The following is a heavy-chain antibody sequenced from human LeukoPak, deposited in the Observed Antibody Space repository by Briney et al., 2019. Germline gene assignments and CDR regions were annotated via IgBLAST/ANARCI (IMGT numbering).Heavy chain of an antibody. CDR2: IFTSGST. Sequence: KPSENLSPTCPVPGGSINNYYWGWNRQPAREGLGWDGRIFTSGSTNYNASLKSRVTMSVDTSKNQFSLKLRSMTAADTAVYYCARAPVTVKDSFDIWGQGTMVTVSS. CDR3: ARAPVTVKDSFDI. D-gene: IGHD4-11*01. J-gene: IGHJ3*02. CDR1: GGSINNYY. V-gene: IGHV4-4*07.